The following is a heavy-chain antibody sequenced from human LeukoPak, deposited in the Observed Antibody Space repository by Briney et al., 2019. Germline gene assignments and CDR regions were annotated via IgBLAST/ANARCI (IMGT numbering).Heavy chain of an antibody. J-gene: IGHJ4*02. D-gene: IGHD1-26*01. V-gene: IGHV3-23*01. CDR3: ARHSGSYPKGYFDY. CDR1: GFTFSSYA. CDR2: ISGSGGAT. Sequence: GGSLRLSCAASGFTFSSYAMNWVRQGPGKGLEWVSGISGSGGATYNADSVKGLFTISRDNSKNTLYLQMNSLRAEDTAVYYCARHSGSYPKGYFDYWGQGTLVTVSS.